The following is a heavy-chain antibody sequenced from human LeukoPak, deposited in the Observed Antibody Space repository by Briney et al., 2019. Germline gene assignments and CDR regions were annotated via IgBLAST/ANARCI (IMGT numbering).Heavy chain of an antibody. CDR2: ISAYNGNT. CDR1: GYTFTSYG. V-gene: IGHV1-18*01. J-gene: IGHJ1*01. CDR3: ARDHLWFGELFTATSYFQH. D-gene: IGHD3-10*01. Sequence: GASVKVSCKASGYTFTSYGISWVRQAPGQGLEWMGWISAYNGNTNYAQKLQGRVTMTTDTSTSTAYMELRSLRSDDTAVYYCARDHLWFGELFTATSYFQHWGQGTLVTVSS.